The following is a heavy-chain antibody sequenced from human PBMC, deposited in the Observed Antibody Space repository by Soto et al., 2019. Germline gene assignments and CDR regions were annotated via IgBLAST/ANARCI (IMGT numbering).Heavy chain of an antibody. V-gene: IGHV1-18*01. CDR1: GYTFTSYG. J-gene: IGHJ5*02. CDR3: ARGGVGSTTTWFDP. CDR2: ITAYNGNT. D-gene: IGHD1-26*01. Sequence: QIQLVQSGAEVKKPGASVMVSCKASGYTFTSYGISWVRQAPGQGLDWMGWITAYNGNTNYAQKLQGRVIMTADTSTGTAYMEPRSLRSDDTAVYYCARGGVGSTTTWFDPWGQGTLVTVSS.